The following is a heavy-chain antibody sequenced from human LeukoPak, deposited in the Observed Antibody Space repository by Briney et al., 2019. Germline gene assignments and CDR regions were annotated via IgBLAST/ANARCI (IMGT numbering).Heavy chain of an antibody. Sequence: TGGSPRLSCSASGFTFSSYAMNWVRQAPGKGLEYVSAITSNGGSTYYADSVKGRFTISRDNSKNTLYLQMSSLRAEDTAVYYCVKGRCSGSSCYGGDYWGQGTLVTVSS. CDR1: GFTFSSYA. D-gene: IGHD2-2*01. V-gene: IGHV3-64D*06. J-gene: IGHJ4*02. CDR3: VKGRCSGSSCYGGDY. CDR2: ITSNGGST.